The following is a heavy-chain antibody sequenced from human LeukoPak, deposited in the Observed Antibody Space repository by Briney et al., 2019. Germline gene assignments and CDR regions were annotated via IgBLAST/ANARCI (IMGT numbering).Heavy chain of an antibody. J-gene: IGHJ4*02. D-gene: IGHD3-22*01. CDR3: ARIKGSSGLDY. V-gene: IGHV4-31*03. Sequence: PSETLSLTCTVSGGSISSGGYYWSWIRQHPGKGLEWVGYIYYSGNTYYNPSLKSRVTISVDTSKNQFSLKLSSVTAADTAVYYCARIKGSSGLDYWGQGTLVTVSS. CDR1: GGSISSGGYY. CDR2: IYYSGNT.